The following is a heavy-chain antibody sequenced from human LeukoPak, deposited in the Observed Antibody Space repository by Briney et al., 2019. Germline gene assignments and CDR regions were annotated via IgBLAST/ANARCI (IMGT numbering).Heavy chain of an antibody. V-gene: IGHV3-21*01. J-gene: IGHJ4*02. CDR3: ARALTTLTYEGY. D-gene: IGHD1-1*01. Sequence: GGSLRLSCTASGFTFSSYTMHWIRQAPGKGLEWVSSISGSNSYIFYADSVKGRFTVSRDNAKDSLYLQMNSLRAEDTAVYYCARALTTLTYEGYWGQGTLVTVSS. CDR1: GFTFSSYT. CDR2: ISGSNSYI.